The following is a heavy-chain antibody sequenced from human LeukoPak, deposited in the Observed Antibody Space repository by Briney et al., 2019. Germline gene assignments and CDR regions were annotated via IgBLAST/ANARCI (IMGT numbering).Heavy chain of an antibody. CDR1: GYTFSSHG. J-gene: IGHJ4*02. D-gene: IGHD1-1*01. CDR3: ARGYSPTLRTTGNDY. Sequence: ASVRVSCKASGYTFSSHGINWVRQATGQGLEWMGWMNPNSGNTGYAQKFQSRVIMTRDTSINTAYLEFYSLRSEDTAVYYCARGYSPTLRTTGNDYWGQGTLVTVSS. V-gene: IGHV1-8*01. CDR2: MNPNSGNT.